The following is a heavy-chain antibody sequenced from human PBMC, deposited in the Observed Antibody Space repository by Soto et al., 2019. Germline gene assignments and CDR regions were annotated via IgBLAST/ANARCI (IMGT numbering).Heavy chain of an antibody. D-gene: IGHD3-16*02. CDR1: GFTFSDYP. V-gene: IGHV3-30*04. CDR3: ARDFIVGAPDQFDY. J-gene: IGHJ4*02. CDR2: ISYDGRDK. Sequence: QVQLVESGGGVVPPGRSLSFSCAASGFTFSDYPMHWVRQAPGNALEWVAVISYDGRDKYYVDSVKGRYTISRDDSKNTLYLQRISLRDDDTAVYYCARDFIVGAPDQFDYWGQGTLVTVSS.